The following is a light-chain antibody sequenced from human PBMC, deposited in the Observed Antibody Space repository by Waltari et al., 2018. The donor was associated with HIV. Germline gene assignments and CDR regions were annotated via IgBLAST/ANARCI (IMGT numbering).Light chain of an antibody. CDR2: GAS. V-gene: IGKV3-20*01. J-gene: IGKJ2*01. Sequence: EIVLTQSPGTLSLSPGERDTLSCRASQSVSSYLAWYQQKPGQAPRLLIYGASTRATGIPDRFSGSGSGTDFTLTISRLEPEDFAVYYCQHYGGSPSYSFGQGTKLEIK. CDR1: QSVSSY. CDR3: QHYGGSPSYS.